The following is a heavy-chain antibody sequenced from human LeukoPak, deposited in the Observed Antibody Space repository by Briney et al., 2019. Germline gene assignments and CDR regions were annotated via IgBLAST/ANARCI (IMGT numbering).Heavy chain of an antibody. J-gene: IGHJ4*02. V-gene: IGHV1-18*01. Sequence: GASVKVSCKASGYTFTSYGISWVRQAPGQGLEWMGWISAYNGNTNYAQKLQGRVTMTTDTSTSTAYMELRSLRSDDTAVYYCARDLDRSIAVAGSDYWGQGTLVTVFS. D-gene: IGHD6-19*01. CDR1: GYTFTSYG. CDR3: ARDLDRSIAVAGSDY. CDR2: ISAYNGNT.